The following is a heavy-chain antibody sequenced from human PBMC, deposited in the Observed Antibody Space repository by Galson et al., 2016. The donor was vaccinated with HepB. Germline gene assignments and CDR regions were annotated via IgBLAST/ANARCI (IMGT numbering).Heavy chain of an antibody. D-gene: IGHD3-9*01. V-gene: IGHV3-30*18. Sequence: SLRLSCAASGLTFSRSDMYWVRQAPGKGLEWVAVTSYDGSNEYYADSVKGRFTISSDNSKNTLYLQMNSLRAEDTAVYYCAKPETRPYDILTGYSHFDYWGQGTLVTVSS. CDR2: TSYDGSNE. J-gene: IGHJ4*02. CDR1: GLTFSRSD. CDR3: AKPETRPYDILTGYSHFDY.